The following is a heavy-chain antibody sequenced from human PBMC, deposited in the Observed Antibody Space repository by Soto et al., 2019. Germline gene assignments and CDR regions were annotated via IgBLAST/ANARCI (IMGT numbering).Heavy chain of an antibody. D-gene: IGHD1-26*01. J-gene: IGHJ3*02. CDR3: ARDQWALLGDAFDI. V-gene: IGHV1-69*13. Sequence: SVKVSCKASGGTFSSYAISWVRQAPGQGLEWMGGIIPIFGTANYAQKFQGRVTITADESTSTAYMELSSLRSEDTAVYYCARDQWALLGDAFDIWGQGTMVTVSS. CDR2: IIPIFGTA. CDR1: GGTFSSYA.